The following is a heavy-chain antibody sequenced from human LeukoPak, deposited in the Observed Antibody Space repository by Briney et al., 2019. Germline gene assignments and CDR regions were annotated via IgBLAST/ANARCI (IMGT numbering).Heavy chain of an antibody. D-gene: IGHD2-15*01. CDR2: ISYSGSP. J-gene: IGHJ4*02. Sequence: SETLSLTCTVSGGSINSYNWNWIRQPPGKGLEWIGYISYSGSPDYNPSFKSRVTMSVDTSQGQFSLRLSSVTAADTSVYYCARFRGTSSWHQEVFDYWGQGAPVTVSS. CDR1: GGSINSYN. V-gene: IGHV4-59*08. CDR3: ARFRGTSSWHQEVFDY.